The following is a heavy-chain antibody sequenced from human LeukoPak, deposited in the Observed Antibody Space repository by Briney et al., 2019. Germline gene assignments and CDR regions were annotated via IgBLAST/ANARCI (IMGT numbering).Heavy chain of an antibody. V-gene: IGHV3-48*01. Sequence: PGGSLRLSCAASGFTFSSYSMNWVRQAPGKGLEWVSYISSSSSTIYYADSVKGRFTISRDNAKNSLYLQMNSLRAEDTAVYYCARVGALSGSYFDAFDIWGQGTMVTVSS. CDR2: ISSSSSTI. J-gene: IGHJ3*02. CDR1: GFTFSSYS. D-gene: IGHD1-26*01. CDR3: ARVGALSGSYFDAFDI.